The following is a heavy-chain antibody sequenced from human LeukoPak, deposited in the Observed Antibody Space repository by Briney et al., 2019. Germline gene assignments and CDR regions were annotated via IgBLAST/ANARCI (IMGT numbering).Heavy chain of an antibody. CDR3: ARQRVLRYFDWSGVGAFDI. J-gene: IGHJ3*02. CDR1: GGSISSGSYY. Sequence: SETLSLTCTVSGGSISSGSYYWSWIRQPAGKGLEWSGRIYTSGSTNYNPSLKSRVTISVDTSKNQFSLKLSSVTAADTAVYYCARQRVLRYFDWSGVGAFDIWGQGTMVTVPS. V-gene: IGHV4-61*02. D-gene: IGHD3-9*01. CDR2: IYTSGST.